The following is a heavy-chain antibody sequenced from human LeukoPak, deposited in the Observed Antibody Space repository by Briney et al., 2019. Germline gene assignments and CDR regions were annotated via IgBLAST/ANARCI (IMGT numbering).Heavy chain of an antibody. CDR1: GFTFSRYD. V-gene: IGHV3-13*01. Sequence: GGSLRLSCAASGFTFSRYDMHWVRQATGKGLEWVSAIGTAGDTYYPGSVKGRFTISRENAKNSLYLQMNSLGAGDTAVYYCARGIAAAPTYGMDVWGQGTTVTVSS. CDR2: IGTAGDT. CDR3: ARGIAAAPTYGMDV. J-gene: IGHJ6*02. D-gene: IGHD6-13*01.